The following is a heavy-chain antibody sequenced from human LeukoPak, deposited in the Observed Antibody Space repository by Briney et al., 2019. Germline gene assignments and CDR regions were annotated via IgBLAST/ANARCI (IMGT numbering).Heavy chain of an antibody. Sequence: PGGSLRLSCAASGFTFSSYGMPWVRQAPGKGLEWVAVIWYDGSNKYYADSVKGRFTISRDNSKNTLYLQMNSLRAEDTAVYYCARDRSIVGARPTPSLAHWGQGTLVTVSS. CDR1: GFTFSSYG. CDR2: IWYDGSNK. J-gene: IGHJ4*02. CDR3: ARDRSIVGARPTPSLAH. D-gene: IGHD1-26*01. V-gene: IGHV3-33*01.